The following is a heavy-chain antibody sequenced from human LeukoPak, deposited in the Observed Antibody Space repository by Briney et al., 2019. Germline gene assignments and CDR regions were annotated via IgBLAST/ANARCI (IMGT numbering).Heavy chain of an antibody. CDR3: ARDKSGTTQGDSDY. V-gene: IGHV1-46*01. CDR1: GYTFTRYY. CDR2: IDPSGGSG. J-gene: IGHJ4*02. Sequence: ASVKVSCKASGYTFTRYYIHWVRQAPGQGLEWMGIIDPSGGSGSYAQKFQGRVTITRDTSTSTVYMELSSLRSEDTAVYYCARDKSGTTQGDSDYWGQGTLVTVSS. D-gene: IGHD1-1*01.